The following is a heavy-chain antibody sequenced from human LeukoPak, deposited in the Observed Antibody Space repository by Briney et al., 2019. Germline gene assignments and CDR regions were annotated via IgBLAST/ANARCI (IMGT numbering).Heavy chain of an antibody. CDR2: ISNSGGTT. CDR1: GFTFSNYA. V-gene: IGHV3-23*01. D-gene: IGHD2-2*02. Sequence: AGGSLRLSCAASGFTFSNYALNWVRQAPGKGLKWVSGISNSGGTTYYADSVKGRFTISRDNSKNTLYLQMNSLRAEDTAAYYCAKSGCSSTSCYSILSGWLDPWGQGTLVTVSS. J-gene: IGHJ5*02. CDR3: AKSGCSSTSCYSILSGWLDP.